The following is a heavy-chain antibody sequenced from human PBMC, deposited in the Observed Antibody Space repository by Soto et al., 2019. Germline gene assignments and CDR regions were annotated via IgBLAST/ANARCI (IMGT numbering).Heavy chain of an antibody. CDR1: GGSISSYY. V-gene: IGHV4-59*01. J-gene: IGHJ6*02. CDR3: ARTYYYGSGSYWNYYYYGMDV. CDR2: IYYSGST. Sequence: PSETLSLTCTVSGGSISSYYWSWTRQPPGKGLEWIGYIYYSGSTNYNPSLKSRVTISVDTSKNQFSLKLSSVTAADTAVYYCARTYYYGSGSYWNYYYYGMDVWGQGTTVTSP. D-gene: IGHD3-10*01.